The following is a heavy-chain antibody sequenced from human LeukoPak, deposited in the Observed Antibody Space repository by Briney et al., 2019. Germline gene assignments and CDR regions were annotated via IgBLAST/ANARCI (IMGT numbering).Heavy chain of an antibody. CDR2: IFSRSESI. CDR3: ARDFFHSSESRPFDY. V-gene: IGHV3-21*06. Sequence: PGGSLRLSCAASGFTFSSYSMNWVRQAPGKGLERVSSIFSRSESILYADSVKGRFTISRDNAKNLLYMQMDSLRVEDTAVYYCARDFFHSSESRPFDYWGQGTLVTVSS. CDR1: GFTFSSYS. D-gene: IGHD3-22*01. J-gene: IGHJ4*02.